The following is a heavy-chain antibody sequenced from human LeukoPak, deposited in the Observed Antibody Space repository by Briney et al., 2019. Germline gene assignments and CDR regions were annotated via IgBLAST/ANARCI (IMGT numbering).Heavy chain of an antibody. CDR1: GYTFTSYY. V-gene: IGHV3-30*02. J-gene: IGHJ3*02. CDR2: IRYDGSNK. D-gene: IGHD3-10*01. Sequence: SCKASGYTFTSYYMHWVRQAPGKGLEWVAFIRYDGSNKYYADSVKGRFTISRDNSKNTLYLQMNSLRAEDTAVYYCAKDSYYYGSGATGAFDIWGQGTMVTVSS. CDR3: AKDSYYYGSGATGAFDI.